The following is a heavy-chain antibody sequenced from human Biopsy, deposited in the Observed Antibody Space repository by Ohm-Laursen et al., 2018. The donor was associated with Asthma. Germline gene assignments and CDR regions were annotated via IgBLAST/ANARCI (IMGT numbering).Heavy chain of an antibody. CDR3: AREDGWCRSGRYVSWFDS. Sequence: SLRLSCSASGFTFSGYSMNWVRQAPGKGLEWVSYINYKSSSIYYADSVKGRFTVSRDNARNSLFLQMNSLRDEDAAVYYCAREDGWCRSGRYVSWFDSWGQGTLVTVSS. D-gene: IGHD2-15*01. CDR1: GFTFSGYS. J-gene: IGHJ5*01. V-gene: IGHV3-48*02. CDR2: INYKSSSI.